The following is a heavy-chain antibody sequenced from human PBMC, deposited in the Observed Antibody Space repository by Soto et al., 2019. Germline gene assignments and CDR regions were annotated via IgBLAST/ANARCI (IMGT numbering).Heavy chain of an antibody. V-gene: IGHV1-69*01. D-gene: IGHD3-10*01. CDR3: ARDISSDTTGFRGYDL. CDR2: FIPIFASA. J-gene: IGHJ4*02. CDR1: GGTVSSYA. Sequence: QVQLVESGAEVKKAGSSVKVSCKASGGTVSSYAITWVRQAPGKGLEWMGVFIPIFASAHYAQKFQGRVTITADESTSTVYMELSGLRSEDTAMYYCARDISSDTTGFRGYDLWGQGTLVTVSS.